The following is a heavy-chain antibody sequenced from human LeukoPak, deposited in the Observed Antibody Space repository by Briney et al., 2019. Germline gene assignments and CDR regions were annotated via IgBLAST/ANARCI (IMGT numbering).Heavy chain of an antibody. D-gene: IGHD3-9*01. CDR2: IRKKANGYTT. CDR1: GFTFSDHY. Sequence: GGSLRPSGAASGFTFSDHYMDWVRQAPGKGLEWVGRIRKKANGYTTEYAASVKGRFTISRDDSKNSLHLQMNSLRTEDTAVYYCARGYYDILTGHHTFDYWGQGILVTVSS. CDR3: ARGYYDILTGHHTFDY. J-gene: IGHJ4*02. V-gene: IGHV3-72*01.